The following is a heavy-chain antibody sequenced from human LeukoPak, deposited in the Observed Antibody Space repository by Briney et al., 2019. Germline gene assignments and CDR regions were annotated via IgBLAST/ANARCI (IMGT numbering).Heavy chain of an antibody. J-gene: IGHJ4*02. Sequence: PSETLSLTCTVSGGSISSYYWSWIRQPAGKGLEWIGRIYTSGSTNYNPSLKSRVTMSVDTSKNQFSLKLSSVTAADTAAYYCARASLGAKAEHYFDYWGQGTLVTVSS. D-gene: IGHD1-26*01. CDR2: IYTSGST. CDR3: ARASLGAKAEHYFDY. V-gene: IGHV4-4*07. CDR1: GGSISSYY.